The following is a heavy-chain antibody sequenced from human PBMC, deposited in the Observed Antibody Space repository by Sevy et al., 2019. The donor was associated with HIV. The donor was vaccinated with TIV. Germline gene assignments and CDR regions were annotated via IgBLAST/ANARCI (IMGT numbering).Heavy chain of an antibody. D-gene: IGHD3-16*01. CDR2: LNPGNGNT. J-gene: IGHJ4*02. Sequence: ASVKVSCKATGYNFNTYTIHWVRQAPGQSLEWMAWLNPGNGNTKYSQQFRGRVTITRDTSARTVYMELTSLTSEDTAVYLCARDPYARRGFDYWGQGTLLTVSS. V-gene: IGHV1-3*01. CDR1: GYNFNTYT. CDR3: ARDPYARRGFDY.